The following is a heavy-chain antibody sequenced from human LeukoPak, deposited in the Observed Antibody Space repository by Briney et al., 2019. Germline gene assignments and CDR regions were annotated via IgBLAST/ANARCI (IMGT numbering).Heavy chain of an antibody. CDR3: ARTFDN. V-gene: IGHV3-48*03. CDR2: ISSGGDTI. J-gene: IGHJ4*02. CDR1: GFTFSIYE. Sequence: GGSLRLSCAASGFTFSIYEMNWVRQAPGKGLEWVSYISSGGDTIYYADSVRGRFTISRDNAKNSLYLQMSSLRAEDTATYYCARTFDNWGQGTLVTVSS.